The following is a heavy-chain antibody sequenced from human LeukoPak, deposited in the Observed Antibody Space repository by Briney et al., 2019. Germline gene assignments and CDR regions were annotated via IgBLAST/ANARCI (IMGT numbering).Heavy chain of an antibody. CDR1: GYTFTGCY. J-gene: IGHJ4*02. CDR3: ARDRAVATIGGIDY. D-gene: IGHD5-12*01. V-gene: IGHV1-2*02. Sequence: EASVKVSCKASGYTFTGCYMHWVRQAPGQGLEWMGWINPNRGGTNYAQKFQGRVTMTRDTSIRTAYMELSSLRSDDTAVYYCARDRAVATIGGIDYWGQGTLVTVSS. CDR2: INPNRGGT.